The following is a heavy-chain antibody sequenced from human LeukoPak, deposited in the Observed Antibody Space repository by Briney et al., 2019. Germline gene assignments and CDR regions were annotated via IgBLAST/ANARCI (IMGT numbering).Heavy chain of an antibody. CDR3: ASGPAAEYFQH. CDR2: IYYSGST. V-gene: IGHV4-59*01. Sequence: PSETLSLTCTVSGGSISSYYWSWMRQPPGKGLEWIGNIYYSGSTNYNPSLKSRVTISVDTSKNQFSLKLSSVTAADTAVYYYASGPAAEYFQHWGQGTLVTVSS. CDR1: GGSISSYY. J-gene: IGHJ1*01. D-gene: IGHD2-2*01.